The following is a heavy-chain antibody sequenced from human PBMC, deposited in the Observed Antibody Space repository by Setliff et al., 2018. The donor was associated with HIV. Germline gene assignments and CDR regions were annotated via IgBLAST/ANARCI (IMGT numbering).Heavy chain of an antibody. D-gene: IGHD3-9*01. Sequence: GASVKVSCKASGYTFTSYGISWVRQAPGQGLEWMGWISAYNGNTNYAQKLQGRVTMTTDTSTSTAYMELRSLGSDDTAVYYCARLVSYYDILTGSYYYYYMDVWGKGTTVTVSS. V-gene: IGHV1-18*01. CDR1: GYTFTSYG. CDR3: ARLVSYYDILTGSYYYYYMDV. J-gene: IGHJ6*03. CDR2: ISAYNGNT.